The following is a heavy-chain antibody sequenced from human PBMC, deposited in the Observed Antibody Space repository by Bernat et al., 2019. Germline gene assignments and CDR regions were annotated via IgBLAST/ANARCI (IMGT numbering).Heavy chain of an antibody. CDR2: INHSGST. D-gene: IGHD3-10*01. J-gene: IGHJ6*02. CDR1: GGSFSGYY. V-gene: IGHV4-34*01. Sequence: QVQPQQWGAGLLKPSETLSPTCAVYGGSFSGYYWSWIRQPPGKGLEWTGEINHSGSTNYNPSLKSRVTISVDTSKNQLSLELSSVTAADTAVYYCARWKRGDYYGSGNYYRAHYYCYDMDVWGQGTAVTVSS. CDR3: ARWKRGDYYGSGNYYRAHYYCYDMDV.